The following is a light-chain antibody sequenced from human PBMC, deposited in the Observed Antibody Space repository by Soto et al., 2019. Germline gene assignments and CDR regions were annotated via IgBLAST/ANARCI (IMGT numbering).Light chain of an antibody. CDR3: TSYAGRNIWV. J-gene: IGLJ3*02. CDR1: SSDVGAYNY. V-gene: IGLV2-8*01. CDR2: EVS. Sequence: QSALTQPASASGSPGQSVTISCTGTSSDVGAYNYVSWYQQHPGKAPKLMIYEVSKRPSGVSNRFSGSKSGKTASLTVSGLQAEDEADYYCTSYAGRNIWVFGGGTKVTVL.